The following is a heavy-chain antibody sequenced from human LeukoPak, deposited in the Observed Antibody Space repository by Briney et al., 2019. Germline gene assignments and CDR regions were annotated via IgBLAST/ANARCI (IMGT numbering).Heavy chain of an antibody. D-gene: IGHD3-10*01. Sequence: SVKVSCKASGGTFSSYAISWVRQAPGQGLEWMGGIIPIFGTANYAQKFQGRVTITTDESTSTAYMELSSLRSEDTAVYYCAREGREGNYFDYWGQGTLVTVSS. J-gene: IGHJ4*02. CDR1: GGTFSSYA. CDR2: IIPIFGTA. V-gene: IGHV1-69*05. CDR3: AREGREGNYFDY.